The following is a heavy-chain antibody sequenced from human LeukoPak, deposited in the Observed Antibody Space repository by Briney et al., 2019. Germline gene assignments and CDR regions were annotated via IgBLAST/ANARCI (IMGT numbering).Heavy chain of an antibody. CDR3: AREGVYSEILTGYSFFDS. CDR1: VFTFITYS. V-gene: IGHV3-30*03. Sequence: VGSPRLSCAASVFTFITYSFHWVRHTPRKGLERVTLISYDGDDKYSTHPAKGRFTISRDNSKNTLNLQMDSLRAEDTAVYYCAREGVYSEILTGYSFFDSWGQGTLVIVSS. CDR2: ISYDGDDK. D-gene: IGHD3-9*01. J-gene: IGHJ4*02.